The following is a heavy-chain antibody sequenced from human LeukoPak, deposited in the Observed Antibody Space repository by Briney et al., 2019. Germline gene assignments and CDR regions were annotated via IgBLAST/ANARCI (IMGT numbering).Heavy chain of an antibody. D-gene: IGHD3-3*01. Sequence: GGSLRLSCAASGFTFTNYWMSWVRRAPGKWLELLANIKQDRSEKYYVDSVKGRFTISRDNAKNSLYLQMNSLRAEDTAVYYCARLREIPVFGVVTKSTSYFDYWGQGTLVTVSS. CDR3: ARLREIPVFGVVTKSTSYFDY. V-gene: IGHV3-7*01. CDR2: IKQDRSEK. CDR1: GFTFTNYW. J-gene: IGHJ4*02.